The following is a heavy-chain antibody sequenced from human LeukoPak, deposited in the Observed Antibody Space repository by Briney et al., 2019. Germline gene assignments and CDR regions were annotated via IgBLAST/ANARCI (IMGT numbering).Heavy chain of an antibody. D-gene: IGHD3-22*01. J-gene: IGHJ4*02. CDR3: ARHRRDSSGYHYFDY. CDR2: IYYTGST. CDR1: GGSLSNSY. Sequence: PSETLSLTYTVSGGSLSNSYWSWIRHPPGKGLEWIGYIYYTGSTDCNPSLKSRVTISVDTSRNQFSLKLSSVTAADTAVYYCARHRRDSSGYHYFDYWGKGTLVTVSS. V-gene: IGHV4-59*08.